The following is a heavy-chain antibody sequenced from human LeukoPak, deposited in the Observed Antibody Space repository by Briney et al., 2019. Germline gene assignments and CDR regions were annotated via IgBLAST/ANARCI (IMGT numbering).Heavy chain of an antibody. Sequence: GGSLRLSCAASGFTFSSHCMNWARQAPGKGLEWVANIKQDGSEKYYVDSVKGRFTISRDNAKNSLYLQMNSLRAEDTAVYYCAKVTVRGQGYWGQGTLVTVSS. CDR2: IKQDGSEK. CDR3: AKVTVRGQGY. V-gene: IGHV3-7*01. CDR1: GFTFSSHC. J-gene: IGHJ4*02. D-gene: IGHD3-10*01.